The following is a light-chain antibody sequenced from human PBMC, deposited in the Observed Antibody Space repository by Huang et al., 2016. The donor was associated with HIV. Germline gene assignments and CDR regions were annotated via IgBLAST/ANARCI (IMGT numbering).Light chain of an antibody. CDR3: HQYNNWPPWT. CDR2: GAS. V-gene: IGKV3-15*01. CDR1: QSVGSN. J-gene: IGKJ1*01. Sequence: EIVMTQSPATLSVSPGERATLSCRASQSVGSNLAGYQQKPGQAPRLIIYGASTRATGIPARFSGSASGTEFTLTISSLQSEDFAVYYCHQYNNWPPWTFGQGTKVEIK.